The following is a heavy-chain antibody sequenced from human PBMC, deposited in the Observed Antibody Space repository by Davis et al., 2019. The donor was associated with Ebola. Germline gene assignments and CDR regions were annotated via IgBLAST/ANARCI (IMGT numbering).Heavy chain of an antibody. CDR1: GFTFSSYW. CDR2: IKQDGSEK. J-gene: IGHJ4*02. Sequence: GESLKISCAASGFTFSSYWMSWVRQAPGKGLEWVANIKQDGSEKYYVDSVKGRFTISRDNAKNTLYLQMNSLRAEDTAVYYCARSFRYFDYWGQGTLVTVSS. V-gene: IGHV3-7*01. CDR3: ARSFRYFDY.